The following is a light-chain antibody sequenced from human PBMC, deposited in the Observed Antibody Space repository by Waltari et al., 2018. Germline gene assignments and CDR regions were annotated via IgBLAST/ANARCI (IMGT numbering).Light chain of an antibody. CDR1: QGISNY. CDR2: AAS. Sequence: IQLTQSPSSLSAPVGDRSTITCRASQGISNYLACYQQKPGKAPKLLIYAASTLQSGVPSRFSGSVSGADFTLTISSLQPEDFATYYCQQLNSYQWTFGQGTKVEIK. V-gene: IGKV1-9*01. J-gene: IGKJ1*01. CDR3: QQLNSYQWT.